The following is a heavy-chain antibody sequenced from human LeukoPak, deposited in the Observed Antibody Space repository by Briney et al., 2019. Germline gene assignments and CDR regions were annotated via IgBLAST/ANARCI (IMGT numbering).Heavy chain of an antibody. CDR2: ISSSSSYI. J-gene: IGHJ6*02. CDR3: ARALRSRRYYYGMDV. CDR1: GFTFSSYS. Sequence: GSLRLSCAASGFTFSSYSMNWVRQAPGKGLEWVSSISSSSSYIYYADSVKGRFTISRDNAKNSLYLQMNSLRAEDTAVYYCARALRSRRYYYGMDVWGQGTTVTVSS. D-gene: IGHD3-3*01. V-gene: IGHV3-21*01.